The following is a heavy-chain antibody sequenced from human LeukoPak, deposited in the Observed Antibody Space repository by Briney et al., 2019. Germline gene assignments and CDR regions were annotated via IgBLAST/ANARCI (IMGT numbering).Heavy chain of an antibody. CDR1: GFTVSSNY. D-gene: IGHD1-1*01. Sequence: GGSLSLSCAASGFTVSSNYMTWVRQAPGKGLEWLSSISASGNNAFYADSVKGRFTISRDNSKNTVFLQMDSLRAEDTATYYCAKNTGVWDYWGQGTLVTVSS. CDR2: ISASGNNA. J-gene: IGHJ4*02. CDR3: AKNTGVWDY. V-gene: IGHV3-23*01.